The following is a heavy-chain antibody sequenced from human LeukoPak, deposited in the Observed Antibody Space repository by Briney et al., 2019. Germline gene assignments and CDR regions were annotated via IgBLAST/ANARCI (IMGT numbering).Heavy chain of an antibody. J-gene: IGHJ4*02. Sequence: ASVKVPCKASGYTFTSYGISWVRQAPGQGLEWMGWISAYNGNTNYAQKLQGRVTMTTDTSTSTAYMELRSLRSDDTAVYYCARVSDSSGWSFFDYWGQGTLVTVSS. CDR2: ISAYNGNT. D-gene: IGHD6-19*01. V-gene: IGHV1-18*01. CDR1: GYTFTSYG. CDR3: ARVSDSSGWSFFDY.